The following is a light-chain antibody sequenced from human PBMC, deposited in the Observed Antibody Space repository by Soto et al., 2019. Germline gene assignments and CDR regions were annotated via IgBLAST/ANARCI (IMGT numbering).Light chain of an antibody. Sequence: DIQITQSPSTLSASVGDKVTITCRASQSISSWLAWYQQKPGKAPKLLIYDASSLESGVSSRFSGSGSGTEFTLTISSLQPDDFATYYCQQYNSYSQTFGQGTKVDIK. V-gene: IGKV1-5*01. CDR1: QSISSW. CDR2: DAS. J-gene: IGKJ1*01. CDR3: QQYNSYSQT.